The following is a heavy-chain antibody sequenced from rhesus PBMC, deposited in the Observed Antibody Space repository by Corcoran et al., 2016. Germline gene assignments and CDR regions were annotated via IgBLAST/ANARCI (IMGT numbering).Heavy chain of an antibody. V-gene: IGHV4-80*01. CDR2: INGYRGGT. CDR3: ASPVRYRFGV. CDR1: GGSFRSYW. J-gene: IGHJ5-1*01. Sequence: QVQLQESGPGLVKPSETLFLTCAVYGGSFRSYWWNWIRQSPGKGLEWIGEINGYRGGTNYTPALQSRVTISQDVSRNQFSLKLTSVTAANTAVYYCASPVRYRFGVWGPGVLVSVSS.